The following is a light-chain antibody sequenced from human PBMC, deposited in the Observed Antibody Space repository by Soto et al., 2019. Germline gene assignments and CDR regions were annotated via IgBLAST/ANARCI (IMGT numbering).Light chain of an antibody. V-gene: IGKV3-20*01. CDR3: QQYGSSPRT. Sequence: EIVLTQSPGTLSLSPGERATLSCRSSQRVSSYLAWYQHKPGQAPRLLIYGASSRSTGIPDRFSGSGSGTDFTLTISRLEPEDFAVYYCQQYGSSPRTFVQGTKVEIK. CDR1: QRVSSY. J-gene: IGKJ1*01. CDR2: GAS.